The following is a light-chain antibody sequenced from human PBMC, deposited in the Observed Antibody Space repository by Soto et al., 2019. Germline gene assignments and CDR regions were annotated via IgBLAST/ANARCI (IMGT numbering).Light chain of an antibody. V-gene: IGLV2-23*02. CDR3: CSYALGPVV. J-gene: IGLJ2*01. CDR2: EVT. Sequence: QSALTQPASVSGSPGQSITISCTGTSSDVGRYNLVSWYQQHPGKAPKLIIYEVTKRPSGVSDRFAGSKSGNTASLTISGLQAEDEAAYYCCSYALGPVVFGGGTKLT. CDR1: SSDVGRYNL.